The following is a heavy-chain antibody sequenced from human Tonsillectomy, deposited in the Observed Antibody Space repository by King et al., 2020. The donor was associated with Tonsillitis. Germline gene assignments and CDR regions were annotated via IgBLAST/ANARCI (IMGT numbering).Heavy chain of an antibody. CDR3: AKGWYYYDSSGYYPFDY. CDR1: GFTFSSYA. J-gene: IGHJ4*02. V-gene: IGHV3-23*04. Sequence: VQLVESGGGLVQPGGSLRLSCAASGFTFSSYAMSWVRQAPGKGLEWVSAISGSGGSTYYADSVKGRFTISRDNSKNTLYLQINSLRAEDTAVYYCAKGWYYYDSSGYYPFDYWGQGTLVTVSS. D-gene: IGHD3-22*01. CDR2: ISGSGGST.